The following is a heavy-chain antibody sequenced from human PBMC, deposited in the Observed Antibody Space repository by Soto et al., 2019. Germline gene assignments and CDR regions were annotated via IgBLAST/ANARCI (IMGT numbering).Heavy chain of an antibody. V-gene: IGHV1-69*13. CDR2: IIPIFGTA. J-gene: IGHJ4*02. CDR3: ARDVASGSYSPYLDY. CDR1: GGTFSSYA. D-gene: IGHD1-26*01. Sequence: ASVKVSCKASGGTFSSYAISWVRQAPGQGLEWMGGIIPIFGTANYAQKFQGRVTITADESTSTAYMELSSLRSEDTAVYYCARDVASGSYSPYLDYWGQGTLVTVSS.